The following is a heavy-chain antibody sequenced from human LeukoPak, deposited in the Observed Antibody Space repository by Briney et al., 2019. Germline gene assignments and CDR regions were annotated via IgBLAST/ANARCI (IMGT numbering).Heavy chain of an antibody. CDR1: GFSFSNYG. V-gene: IGHV3-23*01. CDR2: ITGNGATT. Sequence: GGSLRLSCAASGFSFSNYGMNWVRQAPGKGLEWVSGITGNGATTYYADSVKGRFTISRDNSNSTAFLEMNSLTVDDTAVYFCARDVISRNLITLGLGYWGQGTLVTVSS. CDR3: ARDVISRNLITLGLGY. D-gene: IGHD3-16*01. J-gene: IGHJ4*02.